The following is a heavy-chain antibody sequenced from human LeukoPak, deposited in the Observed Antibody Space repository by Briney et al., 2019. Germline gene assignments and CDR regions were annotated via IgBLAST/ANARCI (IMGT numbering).Heavy chain of an antibody. V-gene: IGHV1-2*02. CDR1: GYTFSGYY. J-gene: IGHJ4*02. D-gene: IGHD2-15*01. CDR3: ARGRRLGYCSGGTCYRFDY. CDR2: INPDSGDT. Sequence: ASVKVSCKASGYTFSGYYMYWVRQAPGQGLEWMGWINPDSGDTNYAQEFQGRVTMTRDTSISTAYMELSSLRSEDTAFYYCARGRRLGYCSGGTCYRFDYWGQGTLVTVSS.